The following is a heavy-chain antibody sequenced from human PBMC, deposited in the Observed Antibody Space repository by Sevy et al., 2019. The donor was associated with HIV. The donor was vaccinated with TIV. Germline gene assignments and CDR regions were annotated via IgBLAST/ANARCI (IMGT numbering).Heavy chain of an antibody. J-gene: IGHJ3*02. CDR3: ARAVTHSSGYYYVWYAFDI. CDR1: GGSISSGGYY. D-gene: IGHD3-22*01. V-gene: IGHV4-31*03. CDR2: IYYSGST. Sequence: SETLSPTCTVSGGSISSGGYYWSWIRQHPGKGLEWIGYIYYSGSTYYNPSLKSRVTISVDTSKNQFSLKLSSVTAADTAVYYCARAVTHSSGYYYVWYAFDIWGQGTMVTVSS.